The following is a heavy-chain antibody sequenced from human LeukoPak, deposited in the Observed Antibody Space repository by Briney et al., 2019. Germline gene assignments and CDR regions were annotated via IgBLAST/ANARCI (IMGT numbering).Heavy chain of an antibody. D-gene: IGHD6-19*01. CDR1: GYSISSGYF. CDR2: IYQSETA. V-gene: IGHV4-38-2*02. J-gene: IGHJ4*02. Sequence: PSETLSLTCTVSGYSISSGYFWGWMRQPPGKGLEWIGSIYQSETAHYNPSLKSRVTISVDTSKNQFSLKLSSVTAADTAVYYCAREAVAGRAGFDYWGQGTLVTVSS. CDR3: AREAVAGRAGFDY.